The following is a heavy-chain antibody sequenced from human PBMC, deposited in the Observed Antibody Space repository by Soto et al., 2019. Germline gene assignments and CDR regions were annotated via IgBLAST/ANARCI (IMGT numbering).Heavy chain of an antibody. V-gene: IGHV4-30-4*01. CDR3: ARDSGRRGYYLDYYYYGMDV. D-gene: IGHD3-22*01. Sequence: QVQLQESGPGLVKPSQTLSLTCTVSGGSISSGDYYWSWIRQPPGKGLEWIGYIYYSGSTYYNPSFKSRVTISVDTSKNQFSLKLSSVTAADTAVYYCARDSGRRGYYLDYYYYGMDVWGQGTTVTVSS. CDR1: GGSISSGDYY. J-gene: IGHJ6*02. CDR2: IYYSGST.